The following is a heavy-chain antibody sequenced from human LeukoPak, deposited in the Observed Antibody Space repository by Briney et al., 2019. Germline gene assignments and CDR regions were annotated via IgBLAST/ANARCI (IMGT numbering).Heavy chain of an antibody. CDR3: ARVERYCSGTSCYSQDYFDY. D-gene: IGHD2-2*01. V-gene: IGHV3-74*01. CDR2: ISSDESST. Sequence: GRSLRPSCAAAGFTFSRDWMHWVRQAPGGGLVWVSRISSDESSTTYADSVKGRFTISRDNAKNTLYLQMNSLRAEDTAVYYCARVERYCSGTSCYSQDYFDYWGQGTLVTVSS. CDR1: GFTFSRDW. J-gene: IGHJ4*02.